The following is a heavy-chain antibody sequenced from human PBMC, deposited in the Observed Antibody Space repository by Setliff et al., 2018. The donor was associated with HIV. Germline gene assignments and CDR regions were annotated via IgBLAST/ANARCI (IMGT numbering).Heavy chain of an antibody. J-gene: IGHJ4*02. D-gene: IGHD3-22*01. Sequence: GASVKVSCKASGGTFSNYAISWVRQAPGRGLEWMGGIIPIFGTTNYAQKFRGRVSITADASASTAYMELSSLRSEDTAVYYCARDNYYDSSGAIGYWGQGTLVTVSS. CDR2: IIPIFGTT. V-gene: IGHV1-69*13. CDR3: ARDNYYDSSGAIGY. CDR1: GGTFSNYA.